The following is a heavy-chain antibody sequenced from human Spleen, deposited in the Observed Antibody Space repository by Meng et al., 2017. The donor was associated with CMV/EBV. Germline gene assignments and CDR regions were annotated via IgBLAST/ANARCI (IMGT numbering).Heavy chain of an antibody. CDR2: ISYDGSNK. CDR1: GFTFSSYA. V-gene: IGHV3-30*04. J-gene: IGHJ4*02. Sequence: GESLKISCAASGFTFSSYAMHWVRQAPGKGLEWVAVISYDGSNKYYADSVKGRFTISRDNSKNTLYLQMNSLRAEDTAVYYCASNRSPYKQQLGIDYWGQGTLVTVSS. CDR3: ASNRSPYKQQLGIDY. D-gene: IGHD6-13*01.